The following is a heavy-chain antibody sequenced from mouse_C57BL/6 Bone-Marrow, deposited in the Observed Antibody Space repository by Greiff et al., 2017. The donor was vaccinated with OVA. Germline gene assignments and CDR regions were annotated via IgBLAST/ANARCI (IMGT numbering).Heavy chain of an antibody. Sequence: EVQLVESGGGLVQPGGSLSLSCAASGFTFTDYYMSWVRQPPGKALEWLGFIRNKANGYTTEYSASVKGRFTISRDNSQSILYLQMNALRAEDSATYYCARYRSNYYFDYWGQGTTLTVSS. CDR1: GFTFTDYY. CDR2: IRNKANGYTT. D-gene: IGHD2-5*01. J-gene: IGHJ2*01. CDR3: ARYRSNYYFDY. V-gene: IGHV7-3*01.